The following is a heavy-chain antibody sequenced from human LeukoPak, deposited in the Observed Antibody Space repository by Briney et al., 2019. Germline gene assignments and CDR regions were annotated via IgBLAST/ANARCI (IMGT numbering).Heavy chain of an antibody. D-gene: IGHD5-18*01. Sequence: GSLILSCAASGFSFSSHVMSWVRQAPAKGLEWVSGFSGGAGSTYYADSVRGRFTISGDNSKKLLYLQMDSLRAEDTAVYYCARSEIYNYGYNPNTKFDYWGQGILVTVSS. CDR2: FSGGAGST. V-gene: IGHV3-23*01. CDR1: GFSFSSHV. CDR3: ARSEIYNYGYNPNTKFDY. J-gene: IGHJ4*02.